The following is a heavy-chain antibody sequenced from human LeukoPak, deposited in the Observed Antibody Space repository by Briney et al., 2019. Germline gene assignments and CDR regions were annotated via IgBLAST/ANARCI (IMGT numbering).Heavy chain of an antibody. V-gene: IGHV4-59*12. CDR1: GGSISSYY. CDR2: IYYSGST. Sequence: SETLSLTCTVSGGSISSYYWSWIRQPPGKGLEWIGYIYYSGSTNYNPSLKSRVTISVDTSKNQFSLKLSSVTAADTAVYYCARGPSIQLWSDPYYYYGMDVWGQGTTVTVSS. J-gene: IGHJ6*02. CDR3: ARGPSIQLWSDPYYYYGMDV. D-gene: IGHD5-18*01.